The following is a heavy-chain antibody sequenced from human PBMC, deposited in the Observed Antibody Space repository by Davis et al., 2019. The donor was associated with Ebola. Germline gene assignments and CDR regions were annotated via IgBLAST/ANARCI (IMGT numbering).Heavy chain of an antibody. CDR2: ISYSGNT. V-gene: IGHV4-39*01. CDR1: GVPISSGSYY. J-gene: IGHJ4*02. CDR3: ARHPALYY. D-gene: IGHD2-15*01. Sequence: MPSETLSLTCTASGVPISSGSYYWGWIRQAPGKGLEWIGSISYSGNTYYNPSLKSRVTLSVDKSKNQFSLKVSSVTDADTAVYFCARHPALYYWGQGTLVTVSS.